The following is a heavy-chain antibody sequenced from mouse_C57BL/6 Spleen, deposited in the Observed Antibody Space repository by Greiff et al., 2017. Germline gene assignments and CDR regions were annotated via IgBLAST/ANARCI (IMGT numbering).Heavy chain of an antibody. D-gene: IGHD2-5*01. Sequence: EVHLVESEGGLVQPGSSMKLSCTASGFTFSDYYMAWVRQVPEKGLEWVANINYDGSSTYYLDSLKSRFIISRDNAKNILYLQMSSLKSEDTATYYCARAYSNSLSWFAYWGQGTLVTVSA. J-gene: IGHJ3*01. V-gene: IGHV5-16*01. CDR1: GFTFSDYY. CDR2: INYDGSST. CDR3: ARAYSNSLSWFAY.